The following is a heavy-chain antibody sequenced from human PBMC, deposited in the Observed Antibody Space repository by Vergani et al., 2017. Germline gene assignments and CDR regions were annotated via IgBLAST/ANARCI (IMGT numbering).Heavy chain of an antibody. V-gene: IGHV1-46*03. CDR3: ARGDYGILTGYRY. Sequence: QVQVVQSGAEVKKSGASVKVFCKTSGYTFSKYYMHWVRQAPGQGLEWMGIINPSGGHTNYAQKFQGRVTMTRDTSTSTVYMELSSLRSEDTAIYYCARGDYGILTGYRYWGQGTLVTVSA. CDR1: GYTFSKYY. J-gene: IGHJ4*02. D-gene: IGHD3-9*01. CDR2: INPSGGHT.